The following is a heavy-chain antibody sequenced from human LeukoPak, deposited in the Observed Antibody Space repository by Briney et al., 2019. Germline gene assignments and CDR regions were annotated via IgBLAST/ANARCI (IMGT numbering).Heavy chain of an antibody. CDR2: INPNSGGT. CDR1: GYTFTGYY. V-gene: IGHV1-2*02. CDR3: ARDQWESSSWTRFDP. Sequence: ASVKVSCKASGYTFTGYYMHWVRQAPGQGLEWMGWINPNSGGTNYAQKFQGRVTMTRDTSISTAYMELSRLRSDDTAVYYCARDQWESSSWTRFDPWGQGTLVTVSS. D-gene: IGHD6-13*01. J-gene: IGHJ5*02.